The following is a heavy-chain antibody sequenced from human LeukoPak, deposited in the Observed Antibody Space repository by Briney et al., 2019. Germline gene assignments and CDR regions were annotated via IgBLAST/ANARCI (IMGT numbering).Heavy chain of an antibody. CDR1: GYTFTSYD. D-gene: IGHD3-22*01. CDR2: MNPNSGNT. Sequence: ASVKVSCKASGYTFTSYDINWVRQATGQGLEWMGWMNPNSGNTGYAQKFQGRVTMTRNTSISTAYMELSSLRSEDTAVYYCERDGGSGFYYYYGMDVWGQGTTVTVSS. J-gene: IGHJ6*02. V-gene: IGHV1-8*01. CDR3: ERDGGSGFYYYYGMDV.